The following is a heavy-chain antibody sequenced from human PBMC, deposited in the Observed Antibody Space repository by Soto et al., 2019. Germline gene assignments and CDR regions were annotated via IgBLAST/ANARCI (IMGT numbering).Heavy chain of an antibody. CDR1: GGTFSSYA. J-gene: IGHJ6*02. CDR3: ARDPRGGQLVPPGYYYYGMDV. V-gene: IGHV1-69*06. CDR2: IIPIFGTA. D-gene: IGHD6-6*01. Sequence: GASVKVSCKASGGTFSSYAISWVRQAPGQGLEWMGGIIPIFGTANYAQKFQGRVTITADKSTSTAYMELSSLRSEDTAVYYCARDPRGGQLVPPGYYYYGMDVWGQGTTVTVSS.